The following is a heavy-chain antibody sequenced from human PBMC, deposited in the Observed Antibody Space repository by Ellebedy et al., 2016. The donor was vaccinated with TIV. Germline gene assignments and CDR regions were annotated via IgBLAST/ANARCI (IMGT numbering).Heavy chain of an antibody. V-gene: IGHV4-34*01. D-gene: IGHD4-17*01. CDR3: ARYTVNYGMDV. CDR1: GGSFSGYY. J-gene: IGHJ6*02. CDR2: INHSGST. Sequence: GSLRLXXAVYGGSFSGYYWSWIRQPPGKGLEWIGEINHSGSTNYNPSLKSRVTMSVDTSKNQFSLKLSSVTAADTAVYYCARYTVNYGMDVWGQGTTVTVSS.